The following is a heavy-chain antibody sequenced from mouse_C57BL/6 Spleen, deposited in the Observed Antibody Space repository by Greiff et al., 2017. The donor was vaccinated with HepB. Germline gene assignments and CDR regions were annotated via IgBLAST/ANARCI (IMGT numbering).Heavy chain of an antibody. Sequence: EVQLVESGPELVKPGASVKISCKASGYSFTGYYMNWVKQSPEKSLEWIGEINPSTGGTTYNQKFKAKATLTVDKSSSTAYMQLKSLTSEDSAVYYCARGGDYWGQGTTLTVSS. J-gene: IGHJ2*01. V-gene: IGHV1-42*01. CDR2: INPSTGGT. CDR3: ARGGDY. CDR1: GYSFTGYY.